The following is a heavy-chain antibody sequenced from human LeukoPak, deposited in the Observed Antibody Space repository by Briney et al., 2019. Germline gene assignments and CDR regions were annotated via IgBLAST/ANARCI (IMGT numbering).Heavy chain of an antibody. V-gene: IGHV5-51*01. Sequence: GESLKISCQGSGYLFSNYWIGWVRQMPGKGLEWMGIIYPDDSDTKYSPSFQGQVTISVDKSISTAYLQWSSLKASDTAMYYCARRSRGSGWTPIDYWGQGTLVTVSS. D-gene: IGHD6-19*01. CDR1: GYLFSNYW. J-gene: IGHJ4*02. CDR2: IYPDDSDT. CDR3: ARRSRGSGWTPIDY.